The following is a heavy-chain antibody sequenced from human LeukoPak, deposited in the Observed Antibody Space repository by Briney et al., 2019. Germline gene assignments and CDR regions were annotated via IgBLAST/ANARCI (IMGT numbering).Heavy chain of an antibody. V-gene: IGHV1-2*02. CDR3: ARDRGIAAAGIDY. J-gene: IGHJ4*02. CDR1: GYTFTGYY. Sequence: GASVTVSCKASGYTFTGYYMHWVRQAPGQGLECMGWINPNSGGTNYAQKFQGRVTMTRDTSISTAYMELSRLRSGDTAVYYSARDRGIAAAGIDYWGQGTLVTVSS. D-gene: IGHD6-13*01. CDR2: INPNSGGT.